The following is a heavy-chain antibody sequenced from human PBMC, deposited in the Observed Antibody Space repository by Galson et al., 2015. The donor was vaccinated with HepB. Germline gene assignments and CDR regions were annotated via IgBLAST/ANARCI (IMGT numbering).Heavy chain of an antibody. CDR1: GFTFSTYA. D-gene: IGHD1-7*01. CDR3: AKDRPYNWNSAWDYGMDV. CDR2: ISGSGDST. J-gene: IGHJ6*02. V-gene: IGHV3-23*01. Sequence: SLRLSCAASGFTFSTYAMTWVRQAPGKGLEWVSTISGSGDSTSYADSVKGRFTISRDNSKNTLYLQMSSLRAEDTAVYYCAKDRPYNWNSAWDYGMDVWGQGTTVTVSS.